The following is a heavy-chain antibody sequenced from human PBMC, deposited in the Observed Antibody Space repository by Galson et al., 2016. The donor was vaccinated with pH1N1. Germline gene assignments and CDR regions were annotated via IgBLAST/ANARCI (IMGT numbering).Heavy chain of an antibody. Sequence: QSGAEVKKPGESLKISCKASGYSFTSYWTAWVRQVPGKGLEWVGVVNPGGSTIRYSPPFQGQVTISNDKSINTAYLQWISLKASDTATYYCARQYDFGDYRGDAFDIWGQGTMVIVSS. J-gene: IGHJ3*02. CDR2: VNPGGSTI. CDR1: GYSFTSYW. CDR3: ARQYDFGDYRGDAFDI. D-gene: IGHD4-17*01. V-gene: IGHV5-51*03.